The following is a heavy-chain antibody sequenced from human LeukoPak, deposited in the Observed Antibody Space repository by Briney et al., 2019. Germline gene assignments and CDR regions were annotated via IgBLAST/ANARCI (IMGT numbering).Heavy chain of an antibody. D-gene: IGHD2/OR15-2a*01. CDR1: GGSISSSSYY. V-gene: IGHV4-39*01. CDR3: ARHKGAQYFDY. Sequence: SETLSLTCIVSGGSISSSSYYWGWIRQPPGNGLEWIGRIYYRGSTYYNPSFKSRVNISVDTSKNRFSLKLSSVTAADTAVYYCARHKGAQYFDYWGQGSLVTVSS. CDR2: IYYRGST. J-gene: IGHJ4*02.